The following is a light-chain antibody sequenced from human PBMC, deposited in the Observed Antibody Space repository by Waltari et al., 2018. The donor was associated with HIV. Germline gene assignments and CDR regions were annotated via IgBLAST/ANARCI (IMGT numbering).Light chain of an antibody. V-gene: IGKV1-39*01. CDR1: QIINNY. CDR2: AAS. Sequence: DIQMTQSPSSLSASVGDRVTITCRASQIINNYLNWYQQKPGKAPHVLIYAASSLQGGVPARFSGTGFGTDFTLIISSLQPEDFATYYCQQSYTTPQTFGQGTKVEIK. J-gene: IGKJ1*01. CDR3: QQSYTTPQT.